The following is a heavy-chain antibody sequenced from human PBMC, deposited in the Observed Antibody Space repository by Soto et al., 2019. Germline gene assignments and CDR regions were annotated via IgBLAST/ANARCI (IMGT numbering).Heavy chain of an antibody. D-gene: IGHD2-2*01. CDR1: GFTFSSYA. CDR3: ASGNLGYCSSTSRCLTASQWLR. V-gene: IGHV3-30-3*01. Sequence: GGSLRLSCAACGFTFSSYAMHWVRQAPGKGLEWVAVISYDGSNKYYADSVKGRFTISRDNSKDTLYLQMNSLRAEDTAAYYCASGNLGYCSSTSRCLTASQWLRWGQGTLVTVSS. CDR2: ISYDGSNK. J-gene: IGHJ4*02.